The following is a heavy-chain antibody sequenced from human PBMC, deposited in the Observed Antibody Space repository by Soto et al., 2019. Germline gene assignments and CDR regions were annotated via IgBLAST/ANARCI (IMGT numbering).Heavy chain of an antibody. Sequence: QVELVESGGGVVQPGRSLRLSCEASGFTFSSYGMHWVRQAPGKGLEWVAAISHDGTDRYYANSVKGRLTISRDNSKNTLYLQMNSLRSEDTAIYYCPKGTAVAYQWFDPWGQGTLVTVSS. CDR2: ISHDGTDR. CDR3: PKGTAVAYQWFDP. CDR1: GFTFSSYG. D-gene: IGHD6-19*01. V-gene: IGHV3-30*18. J-gene: IGHJ5*02.